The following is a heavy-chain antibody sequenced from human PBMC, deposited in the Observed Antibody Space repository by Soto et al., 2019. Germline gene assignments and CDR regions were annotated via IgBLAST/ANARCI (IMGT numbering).Heavy chain of an antibody. D-gene: IGHD3-16*01. Sequence: SVKGRFTISRDNTKNTLYLQMDSLRAEDTAVYYCARGLGYYFDFWGQGTLVTVSS. V-gene: IGHV3-30*07. CDR3: ARGLGYYFDF. J-gene: IGHJ4*02.